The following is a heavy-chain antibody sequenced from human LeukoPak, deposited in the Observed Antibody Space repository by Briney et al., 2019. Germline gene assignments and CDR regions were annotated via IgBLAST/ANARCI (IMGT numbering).Heavy chain of an antibody. CDR3: ARESPFWSGHHLDY. CDR1: GFTFSSYG. Sequence: GGSLRLSCAASGFTFSSYGMHWVRQAPGKGLEWVAVIWYDGSNKYYADSVKGRFTISRDNSKNTLYLQMNSLRAEDTAVYYCARESPFWSGHHLDYWGQGTLVTVSS. J-gene: IGHJ4*02. D-gene: IGHD3-3*01. CDR2: IWYDGSNK. V-gene: IGHV3-33*01.